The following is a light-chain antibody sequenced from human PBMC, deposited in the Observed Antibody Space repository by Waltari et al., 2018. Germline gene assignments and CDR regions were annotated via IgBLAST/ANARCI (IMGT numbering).Light chain of an antibody. CDR2: DAS. V-gene: IGKV3-20*01. CDR1: QSVISAY. CDR3: QQYGNSPQT. Sequence: EIVLTQSPGTLSLSPGEGATLSCRASQSVISAYLAWYQQKPGQAPRLLIYDASSRATGIPDRFMGSESGTDFTLTITRLEPEDFAVYYCQQYGNSPQTFGQGTKLEIK. J-gene: IGKJ1*01.